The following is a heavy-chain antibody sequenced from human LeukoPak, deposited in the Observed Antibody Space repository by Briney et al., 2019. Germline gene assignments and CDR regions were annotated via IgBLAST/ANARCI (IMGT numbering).Heavy chain of an antibody. CDR1: GGSISSYY. D-gene: IGHD6-19*01. CDR3: ARQRPGIAVAGPFDY. J-gene: IGHJ4*02. CDR2: IYYSAST. V-gene: IGHV4-59*08. Sequence: PSETLSLTCTVSGGSISSYYWSWIRQPPGKGLEWIGYIYYSASTNYNPSLKSRVTISVDTSKNQFSLKLSSVTAADTAVYYCARQRPGIAVAGPFDYWGQGTLVTVSS.